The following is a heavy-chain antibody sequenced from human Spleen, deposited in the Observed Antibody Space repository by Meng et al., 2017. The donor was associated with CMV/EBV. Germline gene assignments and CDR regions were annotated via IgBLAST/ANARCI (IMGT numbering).Heavy chain of an antibody. Sequence: SLKISCAASGFTFDDYAMHWVRQAPGKGLEWVSSISWNSRSIDYVDSVKGRFTISRDNAKSSLYLQMNSLRATDTALYYCAKGTYDFWSGYSPSQDGMDVWGQGTTVTVSS. CDR3: AKGTYDFWSGYSPSQDGMDV. D-gene: IGHD3-3*01. J-gene: IGHJ6*02. CDR2: ISWNSRSI. V-gene: IGHV3-9*01. CDR1: GFTFDDYA.